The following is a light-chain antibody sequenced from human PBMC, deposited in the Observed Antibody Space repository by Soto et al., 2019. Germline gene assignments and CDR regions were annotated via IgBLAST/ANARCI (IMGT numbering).Light chain of an antibody. V-gene: IGKV3-15*01. CDR1: HSVSGN. Sequence: EIVMTQSPATLSVSPGERATLSCRSSHSVSGNLAWYQKKPGQAPMLLIYGASNSATGIPARFSGSGSGTECTLTISRLQSEDFGVYYCQQDNNWPPLTGGGGTKVEIK. CDR2: GAS. CDR3: QQDNNWPPLT. J-gene: IGKJ4*01.